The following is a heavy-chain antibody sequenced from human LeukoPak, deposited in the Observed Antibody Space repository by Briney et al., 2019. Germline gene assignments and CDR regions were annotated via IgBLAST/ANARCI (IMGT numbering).Heavy chain of an antibody. CDR3: ARLPLGGYSYGFDY. J-gene: IGHJ4*02. CDR1: GFTFSSYW. D-gene: IGHD5-18*01. CDR2: INSDGSSP. V-gene: IGHV3-74*01. Sequence: GGSLRLSCAASGFTFSSYWMHWVRHAPGKGLVWVSRINSDGSSPIYADSVKGRFTISRDNAKNTLYLEMDSLRAEDTAVYYCARLPLGGYSYGFDYGGQGTLGTVS.